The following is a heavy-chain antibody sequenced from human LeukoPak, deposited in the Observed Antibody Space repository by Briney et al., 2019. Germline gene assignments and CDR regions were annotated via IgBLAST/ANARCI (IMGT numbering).Heavy chain of an antibody. V-gene: IGHV5-51*01. CDR3: ARARGTYANDAFDI. CDR2: IFPADSDT. CDR1: GYRFTNYW. J-gene: IGHJ3*02. D-gene: IGHD1-26*01. Sequence: GESLKISCKGSGYRFTNYWIGWVRQMPGKGREWMGIIFPADSDTRYSPSFQGQVTISADKSISTAYLHWSSLRSSDTAMYYCARARGTYANDAFDIWGQGTMVTVSP.